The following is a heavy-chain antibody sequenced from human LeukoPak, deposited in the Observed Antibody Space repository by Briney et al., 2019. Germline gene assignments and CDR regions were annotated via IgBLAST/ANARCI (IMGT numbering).Heavy chain of an antibody. CDR3: ANSISLTQ. CDR2: ISSDGTYT. CDR1: GFTFGSHL. V-gene: IGHV3-74*01. Sequence: GGSLRLSCAASGFTFGSHLMHWVRQAPGKGLVWVSRISSDGTYTNYADSVRGRFTISRDNAKNSLYLQMNTLRADDTAVYYCANSISLTQWGRGTLVTVSS. D-gene: IGHD3-9*01. J-gene: IGHJ4*02.